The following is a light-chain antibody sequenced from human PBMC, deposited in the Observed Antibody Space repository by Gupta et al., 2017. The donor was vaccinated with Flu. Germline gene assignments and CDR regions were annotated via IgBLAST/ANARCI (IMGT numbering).Light chain of an antibody. V-gene: IGKV3-11*01. Sequence: PAPLSLSPGERATLSCRASQSVSSSLAWYQQKPGQAPRLLIYDASDRATGIPARFSGSGSGTDFTLTISSLEPEDFAVYYCQQRSNWPRTFGQGTKVEIK. CDR1: QSVSSS. CDR2: DAS. CDR3: QQRSNWPRT. J-gene: IGKJ1*01.